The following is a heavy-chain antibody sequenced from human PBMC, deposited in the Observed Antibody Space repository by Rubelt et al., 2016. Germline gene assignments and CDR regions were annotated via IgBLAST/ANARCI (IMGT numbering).Heavy chain of an antibody. J-gene: IGHJ4*02. CDR2: IFSNDEK. Sequence: GSGPVLVKPTETLTLTCTVSGSSLSNARMGVSWIRQPPGKALEWLAHIFSNDEKSYSTSLKSRLTISKDTSKSQVVLTMTNMDPVDTATYYCARDFYDILTGYYYYFDYWGQGTLVTVSS. V-gene: IGHV2-26*01. CDR1: GSSLSNARMG. D-gene: IGHD3-9*01. CDR3: ARDFYDILTGYYYYFDY.